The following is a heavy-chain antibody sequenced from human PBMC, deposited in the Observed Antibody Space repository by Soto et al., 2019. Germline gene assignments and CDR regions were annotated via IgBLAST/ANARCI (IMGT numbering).Heavy chain of an antibody. V-gene: IGHV3-30*04. CDR1: GFTFNSYA. CDR2: ISYDGSEN. CDR3: ETESAYRSGWYNG. Sequence: PGESLKISCAASGFTFNSYAMHWVRQAPGKGLEWVALISYDGSENYYADPVKGRFTISRDNSKNTLYLQMNSLRPDDTAVYYCETESAYRSGWYNGWGQGTLVTVSS. J-gene: IGHJ4*02. D-gene: IGHD6-19*01.